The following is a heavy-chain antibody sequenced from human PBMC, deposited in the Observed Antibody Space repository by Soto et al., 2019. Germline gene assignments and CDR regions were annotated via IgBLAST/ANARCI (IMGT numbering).Heavy chain of an antibody. CDR2: ISSSSSTI. V-gene: IGHV3-48*01. CDR3: ATLRKGVAPTEFDY. Sequence: EVQLVESGGGLVQPGGSLRLSCAASGFTFSSHSMNWVRQAPGKGLEWVSYISSSSSTIYYADSVKGRFTISRDNAKNSLYLQMNSLRAEDTAVYYCATLRKGVAPTEFDYWGQGTLLTVSS. CDR1: GFTFSSHS. J-gene: IGHJ4*02. D-gene: IGHD5-12*01.